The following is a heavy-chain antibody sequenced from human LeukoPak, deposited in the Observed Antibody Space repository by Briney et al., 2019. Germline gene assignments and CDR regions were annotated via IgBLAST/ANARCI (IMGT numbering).Heavy chain of an antibody. CDR1: GYTFTGYY. J-gene: IGHJ4*02. CDR3: AREYYGSGSYSSWDY. Sequence: ASVTVSCKASGYTFTGYYMHWVRQAPGQGLQWMGRINPNSGGTSYAQKFQGRVTMTRDTSISTAYMELSRLTSDDTAVYYCAREYYGSGSYSSWDYWGQGTLVTVSS. D-gene: IGHD3-10*01. CDR2: INPNSGGT. V-gene: IGHV1-2*06.